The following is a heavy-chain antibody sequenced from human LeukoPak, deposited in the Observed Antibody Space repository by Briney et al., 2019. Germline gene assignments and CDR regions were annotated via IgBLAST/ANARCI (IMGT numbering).Heavy chain of an antibody. D-gene: IGHD3-22*01. V-gene: IGHV3-72*01. Sequence: GGSLRLSCAGSGFTFSDYYMDWVRQAPGKGLEWVGRIRNKDMKYTTEYAASVKGRFTISRDDSKNSLYLQMNSLKIEDTAVYYCVTCLAGRHYYFEDNWGQGTLVTVSS. CDR1: GFTFSDYY. J-gene: IGHJ4*02. CDR3: VTCLAGRHYYFEDN. CDR2: IRNKDMKYTT.